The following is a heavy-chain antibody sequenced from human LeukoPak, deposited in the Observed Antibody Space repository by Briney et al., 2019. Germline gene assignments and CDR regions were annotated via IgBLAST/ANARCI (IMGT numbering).Heavy chain of an antibody. D-gene: IGHD4-17*01. CDR3: ARSRTVLSWLGP. CDR2: VYYSGST. J-gene: IGHJ5*02. CDR1: NDSISSYY. Sequence: SETLSLTCTVSNDSISSYYWSWIRQPPGKGLEWIGCVYYSGSTNYNPSLKSRVTISVDTSTNQFSLRLTSVTAADTAVYYCARSRTVLSWLGPWGRGTLVTVSS. V-gene: IGHV4-59*01.